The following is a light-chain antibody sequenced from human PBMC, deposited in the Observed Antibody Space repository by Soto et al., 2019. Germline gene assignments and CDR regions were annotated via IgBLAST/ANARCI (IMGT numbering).Light chain of an antibody. Sequence: QSVLTQPAPLSGSPGQSITISFTGTGSDVGGFNFVSWYQQHPGKAPKLIIYDVSDRPSGVSNRFSGSKSGNTASLTISGLQTEDEAAYYCSSYTGTTTLGYVFGTGTKVTVL. CDR2: DVS. CDR1: GSDVGGFNF. V-gene: IGLV2-14*03. J-gene: IGLJ1*01. CDR3: SSYTGTTTLGYV.